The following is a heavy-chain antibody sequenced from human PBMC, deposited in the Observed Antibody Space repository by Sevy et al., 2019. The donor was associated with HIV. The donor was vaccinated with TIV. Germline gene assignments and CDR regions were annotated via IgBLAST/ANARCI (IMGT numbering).Heavy chain of an antibody. V-gene: IGHV4-30-4*01. CDR1: GGSISSGDYY. CDR3: ARVPLTYYYDSSGYFLSAFDI. D-gene: IGHD3-22*01. J-gene: IGHJ3*02. Sequence: SETLSLTCTVSGGSISSGDYYWSWIRQPPGKGLEWIGYIYYSGSTYYNPCLKSRVTISVDTSKNQFSLKLSSVTAADTAVYYCARVPLTYYYDSSGYFLSAFDIWGQGTMVTVSS. CDR2: IYYSGST.